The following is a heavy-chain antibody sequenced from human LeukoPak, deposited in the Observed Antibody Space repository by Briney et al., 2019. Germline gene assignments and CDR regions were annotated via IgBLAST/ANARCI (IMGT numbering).Heavy chain of an antibody. CDR1: GFTFSSYA. J-gene: IGHJ4*02. V-gene: IGHV3-30-3*01. CDR2: ISYDGSNK. D-gene: IGHD6-6*01. Sequence: PGGSLRLSCAASGFTFSSYAMHWVRQAPGKGLEWVAVISYDGSNKYYADSVKGRFTISRDNSKSTLYLQMNSLRAEDTAVYYCAKDPADRPPFLRTPSRGQGTLVTVSS. CDR3: AKDPADRPPFLRTPS.